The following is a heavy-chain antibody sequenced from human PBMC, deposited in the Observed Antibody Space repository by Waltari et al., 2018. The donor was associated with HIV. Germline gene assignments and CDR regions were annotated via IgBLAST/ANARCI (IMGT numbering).Heavy chain of an antibody. Sequence: GESGGSGVRPGGSLTLPCAASGFNFEDYGMTWVRGVEGEGRGWGCGSYGNEDRTGYADSGKGRYIIARDKASKSMYLHMNSETVGDTALYVCARVRTIRWVFVDAFDIWGQGTVVTVSS. CDR3: ARVRTIRWVFVDAFDI. D-gene: IGHD1-26*01. J-gene: IGHJ3*02. CDR2: SYGNEDRT. V-gene: IGHV3-20*01. CDR1: GFNFEDYG.